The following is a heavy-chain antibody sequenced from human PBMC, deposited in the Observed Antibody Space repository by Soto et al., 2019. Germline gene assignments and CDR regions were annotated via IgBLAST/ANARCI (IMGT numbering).Heavy chain of an antibody. CDR3: ARRAVTTYHFFYY. J-gene: IGHJ4*02. V-gene: IGHV3-21*06. CDR2: IHRASTYI. Sequence: EVQLVESGGGLVKPGGSLRLSCATSGFTFSSFDMDWVRQAPGKGLEWVSSIHRASTYIYYADSVRGRFTISRDNAKSSLYLQMNSLTVEDTAVYYCARRAVTTYHFFYYWGQGALVTVSS. CDR1: GFTFSSFD. D-gene: IGHD4-17*01.